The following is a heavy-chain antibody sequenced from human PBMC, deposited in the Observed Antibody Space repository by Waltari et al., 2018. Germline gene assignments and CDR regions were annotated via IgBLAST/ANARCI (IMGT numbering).Heavy chain of an antibody. CDR2: INPRGST. D-gene: IGHD3-22*01. Sequence: QVQLQQWGAGLLKPSETLSLTCAVYGGSFSGYYWSWIRQPPGKGLEWIGEINPRGSTNYNPCRKSRVTISVETTKNQVARKLGSVTAADTAVYYWARGRYYDSSGSSFMAGAFDIWGQGTMVTVSS. CDR1: GGSFSGYY. J-gene: IGHJ3*02. V-gene: IGHV4-34*01. CDR3: ARGRYYDSSGSSFMAGAFDI.